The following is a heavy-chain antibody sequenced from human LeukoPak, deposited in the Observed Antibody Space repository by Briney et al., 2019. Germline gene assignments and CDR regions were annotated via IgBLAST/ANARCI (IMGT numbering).Heavy chain of an antibody. CDR2: INHSGST. D-gene: IGHD3-22*01. CDR3: ARVVYYYDSSGIDY. J-gene: IGHJ4*02. Sequence: SETLSLTCAVYGGSFSGYYWSWIRQPPGKGLEWIGEINHSGSTNYNPSLKSRVTISVDTSKNQFPLKLSSVTAADTAVYYCARVVYYYDSSGIDYWGQGTLVTVSS. V-gene: IGHV4-34*01. CDR1: GGSFSGYY.